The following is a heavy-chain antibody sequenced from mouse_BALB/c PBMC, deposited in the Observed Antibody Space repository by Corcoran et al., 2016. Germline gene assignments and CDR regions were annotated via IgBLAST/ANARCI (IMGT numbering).Heavy chain of an antibody. Sequence: EVQLQQSGPELVKPGASVKMSCKASGYTFTSYVMHWVKQKPGQGLEWIGYINPYNDGTKYNEKFIGKATLTSDKSSSTAYMELSSLTSEDSVVYYCARLYPGIAMDYLGQGTSVTVSS. J-gene: IGHJ4*01. CDR2: INPYNDGT. V-gene: IGHV1S136*01. CDR3: ARLYPGIAMDY. CDR1: GYTFTSYV.